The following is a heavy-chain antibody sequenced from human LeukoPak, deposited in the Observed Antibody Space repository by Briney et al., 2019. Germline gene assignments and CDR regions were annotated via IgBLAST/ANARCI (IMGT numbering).Heavy chain of an antibody. CDR2: INQDGSQK. D-gene: IGHD3-10*01. V-gene: IGHV3-7*01. CDR1: GFMSSNYW. CDR3: ARGSTMDYYHFDI. Sequence: AGGSLRLSCAASGFMSSNYWMSWVRQAPGKGLEWVGNINQDGSQKSYVDSVRGRFTLSRNIAENSLFLQLNSLRADDTAVYYCARGSTMDYYHFDIWGQGTLVTVSS. J-gene: IGHJ3*02.